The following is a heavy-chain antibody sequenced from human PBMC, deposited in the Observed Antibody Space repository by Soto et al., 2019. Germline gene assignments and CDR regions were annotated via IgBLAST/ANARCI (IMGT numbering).Heavy chain of an antibody. CDR2: INHSGST. CDR1: GGSFSGYY. V-gene: IGHV4-34*01. D-gene: IGHD3-3*01. Sequence: KTSETLSLTCAVCGGSFSGYYWSWIRQPPGKGLGWIGEINHSGSTNYNPSLKSRVTISVDTSKNQFSLKLSSVTAADTAVYYCARGRDFWSGYSIYYYGMDVWGQGTTVTVSS. CDR3: ARGRDFWSGYSIYYYGMDV. J-gene: IGHJ6*02.